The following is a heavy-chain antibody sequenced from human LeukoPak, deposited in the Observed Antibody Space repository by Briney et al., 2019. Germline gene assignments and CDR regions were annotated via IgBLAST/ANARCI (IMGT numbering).Heavy chain of an antibody. Sequence: ASVKVSCKASGYTFTSYYMHWVRQAPGQGLEGMGIINPSGGSTSYAQKFQGRVTMTRDTSTSTVDMELSSLRSEDTAVYYCATYSGTNHDAFDIWGQGTMVTVSS. CDR1: GYTFTSYY. CDR3: ATYSGTNHDAFDI. J-gene: IGHJ3*02. V-gene: IGHV1-46*01. CDR2: INPSGGST. D-gene: IGHD3-10*01.